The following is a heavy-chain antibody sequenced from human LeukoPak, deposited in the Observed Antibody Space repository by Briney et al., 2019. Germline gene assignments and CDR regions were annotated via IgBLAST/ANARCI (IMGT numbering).Heavy chain of an antibody. CDR3: ARQGYCGSTSCYVDF. V-gene: IGHV5-51*01. J-gene: IGHJ4*02. CDR2: IYPDDSDA. Sequence: GESLKISCKGSGYSFTTYWLAWVRQMPGKGLEWMGIIYPDDSDARYRPSFQGQVTISADKSISTAYLQWSSLKASDSAMYYCARQGYCGSTSCYVDFWGQGTLVTVSS. D-gene: IGHD2-2*01. CDR1: GYSFTTYW.